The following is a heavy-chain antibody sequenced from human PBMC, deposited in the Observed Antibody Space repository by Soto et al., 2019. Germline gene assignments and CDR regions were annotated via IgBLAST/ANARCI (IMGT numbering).Heavy chain of an antibody. D-gene: IGHD3-10*01. V-gene: IGHV3-21*01. CDR2: ISSSSSYI. J-gene: IGHJ3*01. CDR3: ARDLYGSGSGI. CDR1: GFTFSSYS. Sequence: EVQLVESGGGLVKPGGSLRLSCAASGFTFSSYSMNWVRQAPGKGLEWVSSISSSSSYIYYADSVKGRFNISRDHAKNSLYRQMNSLRAEDTAVYCCARDLYGSGSGIWGPGTMVTVSS.